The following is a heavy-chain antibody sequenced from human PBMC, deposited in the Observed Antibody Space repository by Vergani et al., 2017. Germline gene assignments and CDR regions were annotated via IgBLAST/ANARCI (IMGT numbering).Heavy chain of an antibody. Sequence: QVQLVESGGGVVQPGRSLRLSCAASGFTFSSYGMHWVRQAPGKGLEWLAVIWYDGSNKYYADSVKGRFTISRDNSKNTLYLQMNSMRAEDTAVYYCARDMMGRGSGCDYWGQGTLVTVSS. D-gene: IGHD3-16*01. J-gene: IGHJ4*02. V-gene: IGHV3-33*01. CDR2: IWYDGSNK. CDR1: GFTFSSYG. CDR3: ARDMMGRGSGCDY.